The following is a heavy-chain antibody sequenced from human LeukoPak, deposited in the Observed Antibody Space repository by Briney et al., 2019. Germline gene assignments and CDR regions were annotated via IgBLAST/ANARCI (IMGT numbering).Heavy chain of an antibody. V-gene: IGHV3-23*01. Sequence: GGSLRLSCAASGFTFSSYAMSWVRQAPGKGLEWVSAISGSGGSTYYADSVKGRFTISTDNSKNTLYLQMNSLIAEDTAVYYCAKMLYYDFWSGSVFDYWGQGTLVTVSS. J-gene: IGHJ4*02. D-gene: IGHD3-3*01. CDR3: AKMLYYDFWSGSVFDY. CDR2: ISGSGGST. CDR1: GFTFSSYA.